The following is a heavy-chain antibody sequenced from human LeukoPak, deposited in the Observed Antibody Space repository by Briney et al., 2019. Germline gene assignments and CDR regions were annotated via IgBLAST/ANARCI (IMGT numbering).Heavy chain of an antibody. Sequence: SETLSLTCTGSGGSISSSSYYWGWMRQPPRKGLEWIGSIYYSGSTYYNPSLKSRVTISVDTSKNQFSLKLSSVTAADTAVYYCAREVVNYYGSGRPDAFDIWGQGTMVTVSS. CDR3: AREVVNYYGSGRPDAFDI. D-gene: IGHD3-10*01. J-gene: IGHJ3*02. CDR2: IYYSGST. V-gene: IGHV4-39*07. CDR1: GGSISSSSYY.